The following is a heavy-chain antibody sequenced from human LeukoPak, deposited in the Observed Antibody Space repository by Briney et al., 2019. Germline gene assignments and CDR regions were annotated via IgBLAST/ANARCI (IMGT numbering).Heavy chain of an antibody. D-gene: IGHD5-18*01. V-gene: IGHV1-2*02. Sequence: EASVKVSCKSSGYIFTGYYMHWVRQPPAQGLEWMGWINPNSGGTNYAQEFQGRVTMTRDTSISTAYMELSRLRSDDTAVYYCARATAAMGDLDYWGQGTLVTVSS. CDR1: GYIFTGYY. J-gene: IGHJ4*02. CDR2: INPNSGGT. CDR3: ARATAAMGDLDY.